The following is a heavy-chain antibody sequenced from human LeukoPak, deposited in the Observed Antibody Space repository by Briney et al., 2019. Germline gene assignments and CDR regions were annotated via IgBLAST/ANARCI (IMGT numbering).Heavy chain of an antibody. CDR3: ARDWGSSWSKNYYYYGMDV. D-gene: IGHD6-13*01. J-gene: IGHJ6*02. Sequence: GASVKVSCKASGYTFTSYDINWVRQATGQGLEWMGWMNPNSGNTGYAQKFQGRVTITRNTSISTAYMELSRLRSDDTAVYYCARDWGSSWSKNYYYYGMDVWGQGTTVTVSS. V-gene: IGHV1-8*03. CDR2: MNPNSGNT. CDR1: GYTFTSYD.